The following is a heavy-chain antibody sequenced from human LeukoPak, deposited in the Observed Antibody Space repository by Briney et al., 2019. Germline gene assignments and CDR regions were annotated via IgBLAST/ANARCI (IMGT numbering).Heavy chain of an antibody. Sequence: SETLSLICTVSGGSISSYYWSWIRQPPGKGLEWIGYIYYSGSTNYNPSLKSRVTISVDTSKNQFSLKLSSVTAADTAVYYCARDHSSSWYSDYYYYMDVWGKGTTVTVSS. D-gene: IGHD6-13*01. J-gene: IGHJ6*03. CDR2: IYYSGST. CDR3: ARDHSSSWYSDYYYYMDV. V-gene: IGHV4-59*01. CDR1: GGSISSYY.